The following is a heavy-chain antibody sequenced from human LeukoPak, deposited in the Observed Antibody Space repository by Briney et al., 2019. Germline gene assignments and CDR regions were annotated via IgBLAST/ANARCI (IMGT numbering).Heavy chain of an antibody. V-gene: IGHV3-30*18. CDR1: GFTFSSYG. CDR3: AKDLFIGYYDSSGYYPMDV. Sequence: PGGSLRLSCAASGFTFSSYGMHWVRQAPGKGLEWVAVISYDGSNKYYADSVKGRFTISRDNSKNTLYLQMNSLRAEDTAVYYCAKDLFIGYYDSSGYYPMDVWGRGTTVTVSS. CDR2: ISYDGSNK. D-gene: IGHD3-22*01. J-gene: IGHJ6*03.